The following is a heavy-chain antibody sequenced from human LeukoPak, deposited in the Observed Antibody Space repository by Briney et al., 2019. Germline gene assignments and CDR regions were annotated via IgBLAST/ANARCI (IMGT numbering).Heavy chain of an antibody. CDR3: ARDLVADTVGPPFF. CDR1: GFPLRSYG. V-gene: IGHV3-30*02. Sequence: GGSLRLSCAASGFPLRSYGIHWVRQAPGKGLEWLAFITFDGTTKYYADSVKGRFIVSRDNSQSTVYLQMNSLRPEDTAVFYCARDLVADTVGPPFFWRQGALVTVSS. CDR2: ITFDGTTK. J-gene: IGHJ4*02. D-gene: IGHD1-26*01.